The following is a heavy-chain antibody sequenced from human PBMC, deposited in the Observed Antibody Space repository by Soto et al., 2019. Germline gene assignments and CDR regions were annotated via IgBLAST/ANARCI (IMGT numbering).Heavy chain of an antibody. V-gene: IGHV4-59*01. CDR2: IYYSGST. CDR1: GGSISSYY. J-gene: IGHJ3*02. Sequence: SETLSLTCTVPGGSISSYYWSWIRQPPGKGLEWIGYIYYSGSTNYNPSLKSRVTISVDTSKNQFSLKLGSVTAADTAVYYCARVGYSSSWYRGGAFDIWGQGTMVTVSS. D-gene: IGHD6-13*01. CDR3: ARVGYSSSWYRGGAFDI.